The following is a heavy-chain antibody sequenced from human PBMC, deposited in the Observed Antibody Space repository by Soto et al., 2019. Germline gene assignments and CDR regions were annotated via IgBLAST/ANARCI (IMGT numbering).Heavy chain of an antibody. J-gene: IGHJ5*01. CDR3: ARGRYCLTGSCFPNWFDS. V-gene: IGHV4-30-4*01. CDR2: IYKSATT. CDR1: GDSISTVDYF. D-gene: IGHD2-15*01. Sequence: SETLSLTCSVSGDSISTVDYFWAWIRQPPGQTLEYIGYIYKSATTYYNPSFESRVAISLDTSKSQFSLTVTSVTAGDTAVYFCARGRYCLTGSCFPNWFDSWGRGTLVTVS.